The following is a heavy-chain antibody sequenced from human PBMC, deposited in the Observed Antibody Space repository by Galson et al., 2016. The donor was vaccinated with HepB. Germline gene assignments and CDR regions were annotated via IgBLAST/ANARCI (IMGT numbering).Heavy chain of an antibody. D-gene: IGHD2-15*01. V-gene: IGHV3-30*04. J-gene: IGHJ6*02. CDR3: ARDRDRGYHWTGGKYYYYGIDV. Sequence: SLTLSCAASGFIFSSYAMYWVRQAPGKGLEWVAVISSDGSNQYYADSVKGRFTVPRDNSKNTLFLQINTLRPDDTAMFFCARDRDRGYHWTGGKYYYYGIDVWGQGTTVTVS. CDR2: ISSDGSNQ. CDR1: GFIFSSYA.